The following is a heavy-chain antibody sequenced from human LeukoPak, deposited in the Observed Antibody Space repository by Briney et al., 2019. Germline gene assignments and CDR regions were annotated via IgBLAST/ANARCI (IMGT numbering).Heavy chain of an antibody. CDR2: IYYSGST. V-gene: IGHV4-59*01. J-gene: IGHJ6*02. Sequence: SETLSLTCTVSGGSISSYHWSWIRQPPGKGLEWIGYIYYSGSTNYNPSLKSRVTISVDTSKNQFSLKLSSVTAADTAVYYCARDKGYYGMDVWGQGTTVTVSS. CDR3: ARDKGYYGMDV. CDR1: GGSISSYH.